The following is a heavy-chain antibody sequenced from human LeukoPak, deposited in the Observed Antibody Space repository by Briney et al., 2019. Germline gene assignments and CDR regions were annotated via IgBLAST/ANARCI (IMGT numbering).Heavy chain of an antibody. Sequence: GGSLRLSCAASGFTFSDYWIHWVRQAPGKGLVWVSRINTDGSITNYVDSVKGRFSISRDNAKNTLYLQMSSLRAEDTAVYYCARRRLDFDYWGQGTLVTVSS. V-gene: IGHV3-74*01. CDR3: ARRRLDFDY. CDR1: GFTFSDYW. CDR2: INTDGSIT. J-gene: IGHJ4*02.